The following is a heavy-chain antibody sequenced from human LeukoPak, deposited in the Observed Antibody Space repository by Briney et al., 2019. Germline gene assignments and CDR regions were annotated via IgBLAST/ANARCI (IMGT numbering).Heavy chain of an antibody. CDR3: ARARGGAAAPFDL. CDR2: ISYDGSNK. J-gene: IGHJ2*01. D-gene: IGHD6-25*01. Sequence: PGGSLRLSCAASGFTFSSYAMHWVRQAPGKGLEWVAVISYDGSNKYYADSVKGRFTISRDNSKNTMYLRVNSLRPEDTGVYYCARARGGAAAPFDLWGRGTLVTVSS. V-gene: IGHV3-30-3*01. CDR1: GFTFSSYA.